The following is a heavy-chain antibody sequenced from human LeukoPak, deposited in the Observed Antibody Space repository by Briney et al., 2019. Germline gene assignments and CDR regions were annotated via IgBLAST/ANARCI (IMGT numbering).Heavy chain of an antibody. CDR2: IKQDGSEK. J-gene: IGHJ5*02. CDR1: GFTFSSYA. D-gene: IGHD3-22*01. V-gene: IGHV3-7*01. CDR3: ARDYYDNWFDP. Sequence: PGGSLRLSCAASGFTFSSYAMHWVRQAPGKGLEWVANIKQDGSEKYYVDSVKGRFTISRDNAKNSLYLQMNSLRAEDTAVYYCARDYYDNWFDPWGQGTLVTVSS.